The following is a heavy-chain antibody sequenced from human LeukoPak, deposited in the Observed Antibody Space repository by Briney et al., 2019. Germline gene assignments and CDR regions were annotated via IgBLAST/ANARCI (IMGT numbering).Heavy chain of an antibody. CDR1: GGTFSSYA. CDR2: ISYDGSNK. D-gene: IGHD4-23*01. CDR3: ARSSREPRGYAPWELMPPFDY. J-gene: IGHJ4*02. Sequence: SCKASGGTFSSYAMHWVRQAPGKGLEWVAVISYDGSNKYYADSVKGRFTISRDNAKTSLYLQMNSLRAEDTAVYYCARSSREPRGYAPWELMPPFDYWGQGTLVTVSS. V-gene: IGHV3-30*04.